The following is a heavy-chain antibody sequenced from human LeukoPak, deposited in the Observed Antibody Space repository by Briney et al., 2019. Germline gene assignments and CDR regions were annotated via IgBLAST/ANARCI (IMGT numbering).Heavy chain of an antibody. Sequence: PSETLSLTCAVYGGSFSGYYWSWIRQPPGKGLEWIGEINHSGSTNYNPSLKSRVTISVDTSKNQFSLKLSSVTAADTAVYYCAQSLTYYDLWSGYPSRYFDYWGQGTLVTVSS. CDR1: GGSFSGYY. V-gene: IGHV4-34*01. CDR2: INHSGST. J-gene: IGHJ4*02. D-gene: IGHD3-3*01. CDR3: AQSLTYYDLWSGYPSRYFDY.